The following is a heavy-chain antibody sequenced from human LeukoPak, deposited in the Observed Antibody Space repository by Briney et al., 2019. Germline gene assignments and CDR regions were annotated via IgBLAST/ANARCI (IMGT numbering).Heavy chain of an antibody. D-gene: IGHD4-17*01. CDR1: GGTFSSHA. V-gene: IGHV1-69*13. CDR2: IIPIFGTA. J-gene: IGHJ3*02. CDR3: ARESSRPDYGDYVGAFDI. Sequence: SVKVSCEASGGTFSSHAISWVRQAPGQGLEWMGGIIPIFGTANYAQKFQGRVTITADESTSTAYMELSSLRSEDTAVYYCARESSRPDYGDYVGAFDIWGQGTMVTVSS.